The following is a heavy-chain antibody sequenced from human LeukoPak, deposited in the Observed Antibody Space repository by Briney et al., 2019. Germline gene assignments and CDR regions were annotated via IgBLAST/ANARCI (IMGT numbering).Heavy chain of an antibody. Sequence: PGGSLRLSCAASGFTLDVYAMHWARAPPGKGLEGVPVISWNSGSIGYADSVKGRFTISRDNAKNSLYLQMNSLSAEDRALSYWAKGGYSSGWYGDYFDNWGQGTLVTVSS. D-gene: IGHD6-19*01. CDR1: GFTLDVYA. J-gene: IGHJ4*02. CDR2: ISWNSGSI. CDR3: AKGGYSSGWYGDYFDN. V-gene: IGHV3-9*01.